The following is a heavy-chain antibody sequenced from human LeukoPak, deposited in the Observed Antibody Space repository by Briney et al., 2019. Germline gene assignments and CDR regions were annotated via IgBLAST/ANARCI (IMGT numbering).Heavy chain of an antibody. CDR2: INTNNVNR. J-gene: IGHJ4*02. CDR1: GYTFTSYG. D-gene: IGHD1-1*01. Sequence: GASVKVSCKASGYTFTSYGINRVRQAPGQGLEWMGWINTNNVNRNYAQKLQGRVTMTTDTSTKTAYMELMSLTSDDTAVYYCARAGQLDYWGQVTLVTVSS. V-gene: IGHV1-18*01. CDR3: ARAGQLDY.